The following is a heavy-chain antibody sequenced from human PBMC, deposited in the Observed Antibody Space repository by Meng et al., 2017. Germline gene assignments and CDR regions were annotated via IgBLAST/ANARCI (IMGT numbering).Heavy chain of an antibody. J-gene: IGHJ4*02. CDR3: ARALKHYYDSSGYRVGYFDY. V-gene: IGHV1-69*01. D-gene: IGHD3-22*01. Sequence: VEVGQFGAGVKKPGCSVKVSCKASGGTFSSYAISWVRQAPGQGLEWMGGIILIFGTANYAQKFQGRVTITADESTSTAYMELSSLRSEDTAVYYCARALKHYYDSSGYRVGYFDYWGQGTLVTVPS. CDR2: IILIFGTA. CDR1: GGTFSSYA.